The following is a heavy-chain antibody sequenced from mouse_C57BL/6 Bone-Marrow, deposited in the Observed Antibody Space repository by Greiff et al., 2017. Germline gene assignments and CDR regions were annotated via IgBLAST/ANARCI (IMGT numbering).Heavy chain of an antibody. Sequence: EVKLMESGGGLVKPGGSLKLSCAASGFTFSSYAMSWVRQTPEKRLEWVATISDGGSYTYYPDNVKGRFTISRDNAKNNLYLQMSHLKSEDTAMYYCARDPGLDYWGQGTTRTVSS. D-gene: IGHD3-3*01. V-gene: IGHV5-4*01. CDR3: ARDPGLDY. CDR1: GFTFSSYA. J-gene: IGHJ2*01. CDR2: ISDGGSYT.